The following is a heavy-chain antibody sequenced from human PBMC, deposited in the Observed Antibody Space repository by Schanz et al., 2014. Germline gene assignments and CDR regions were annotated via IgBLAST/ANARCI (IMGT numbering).Heavy chain of an antibody. CDR1: GFPFSDYF. CDR2: IGNGGVTI. J-gene: IGHJ4*02. CDR3: ARVDSSGYFFDN. D-gene: IGHD3-22*01. Sequence: VQLVDSGGGLVKPGGSLRLSCTASGFPFSDYFMAWIRQPPGRGLEWVSYIGNGGVTIYYADSVKGRFTMSRDNSKNTVHLQMSSLRVEDTAVYYCARVDSSGYFFDNWVQGALVTVSS. V-gene: IGHV3-11*01.